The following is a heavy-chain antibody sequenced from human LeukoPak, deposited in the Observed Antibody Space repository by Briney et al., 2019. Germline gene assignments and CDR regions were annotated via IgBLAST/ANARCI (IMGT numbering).Heavy chain of an antibody. J-gene: IGHJ6*03. D-gene: IGHD1-26*01. CDR3: ARYRRGIGESYYYYMDV. V-gene: IGHV4-59*11. CDR2: IYYSGST. CDR1: GGSISSHY. Sequence: SETLSLTCTVSGGSISSHYWSWIRQLPGKGLEWIGYIYYSGSTNYNPSLKSRVTISVDTSKNQFSVKLSSVTAADTAVYYCARYRRGIGESYYYYMDVWGKGATVTVSS.